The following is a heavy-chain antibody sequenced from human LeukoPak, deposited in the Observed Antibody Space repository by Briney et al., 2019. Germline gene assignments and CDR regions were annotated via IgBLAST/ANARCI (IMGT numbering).Heavy chain of an antibody. J-gene: IGHJ3*02. V-gene: IGHV4-61*03. CDR2: IYDSGST. CDR3: TRSTNLEAFDI. CDR1: GCTVSSGTYY. D-gene: IGHD2-8*01. Sequence: SETLSLTCTVSGCTVSSGTYYWSWIRQPPGKGREWIGNIYDSGSTNYHPTLKSRATISVDTSKNHCTLKLSSVTTAATAVYYCTRSTNLEAFDIWGQGTMVTVSS.